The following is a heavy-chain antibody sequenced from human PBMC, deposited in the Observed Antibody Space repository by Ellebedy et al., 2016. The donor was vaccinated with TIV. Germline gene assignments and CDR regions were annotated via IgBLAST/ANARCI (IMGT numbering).Heavy chain of an antibody. J-gene: IGHJ5*02. CDR1: GFTLSRYN. V-gene: IGHV3-48*02. Sequence: GESLKISCAAFGFTLSRYNMNWVRQAPGKGLEWVSHISYSGSTIFYADSVEGRFTISRDTAKNSLYLQMNSLRDEETAMYHCTREGSGFDPWGQGTLVIVSS. CDR2: ISYSGSTI. CDR3: TREGSGFDP.